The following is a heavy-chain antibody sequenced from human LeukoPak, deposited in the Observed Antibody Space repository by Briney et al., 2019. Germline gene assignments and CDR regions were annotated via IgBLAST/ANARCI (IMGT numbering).Heavy chain of an antibody. V-gene: IGHV4-39*01. J-gene: IGHJ6*03. CDR1: GGSISSSTYY. Sequence: PSETLSLTCTVSGGSISSSTYYWGWIRQPPGKGLEWIGTISYSGSTYYNPSLKSRVTISVDTSKNQFSLKLSSVTTADTAVYYCARHHPTATPYYMDVWGKGTTVTISS. D-gene: IGHD4-17*01. CDR2: ISYSGST. CDR3: ARHHPTATPYYMDV.